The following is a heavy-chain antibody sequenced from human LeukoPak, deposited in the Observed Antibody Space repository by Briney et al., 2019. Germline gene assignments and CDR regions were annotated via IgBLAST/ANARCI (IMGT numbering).Heavy chain of an antibody. J-gene: IGHJ4*02. CDR3: ASGLGATNFDH. CDR2: ISAYNGHT. CDR1: GYSFNTYG. D-gene: IGHD3-16*01. Sequence: ASVKVSCKASGYSFNTYGIGWVRQAPGQGLEWMGWISAYNGHTKYAQKFQGRVTMTTDTSTSTSYMDLRDLTSGDTAVFYCASGLGATNFDHWGQGTLVTVSS. V-gene: IGHV1-18*01.